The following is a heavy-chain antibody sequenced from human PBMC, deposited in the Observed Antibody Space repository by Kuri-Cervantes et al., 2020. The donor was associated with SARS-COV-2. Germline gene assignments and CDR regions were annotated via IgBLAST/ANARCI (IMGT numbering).Heavy chain of an antibody. V-gene: IGHV3-33*05. D-gene: IGHD6-6*01. Sequence: GGSLRLSCAATGFTFSTYGMHWVRQPPGKGLEWVAFIQYDGGNEYHADSVKGRSTISRDNSKNTLYLQMNSLRAEDTAVYYCAGVGRSSSYSLAARDYWGQGTLVTVSS. CDR2: IQYDGGNE. CDR3: AGVGRSSSYSLAARDY. J-gene: IGHJ4*02. CDR1: GFTFSTYG.